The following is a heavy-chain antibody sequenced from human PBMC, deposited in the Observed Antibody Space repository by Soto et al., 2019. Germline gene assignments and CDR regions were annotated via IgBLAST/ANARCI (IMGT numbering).Heavy chain of an antibody. D-gene: IGHD4-17*01. CDR3: ANLHHPTVTTSYPFDY. Sequence: ASVKVSCKASGYTFTSYGISWVRQAPGQGLEWMGWISAYNGNTNYAQKLQGRVTMNTDTSTRTVYMELRSLGSDDTAVYYCANLHHPTVTTSYPFDYWGQGTLVTVSS. CDR2: ISAYNGNT. V-gene: IGHV1-18*01. CDR1: GYTFTSYG. J-gene: IGHJ4*02.